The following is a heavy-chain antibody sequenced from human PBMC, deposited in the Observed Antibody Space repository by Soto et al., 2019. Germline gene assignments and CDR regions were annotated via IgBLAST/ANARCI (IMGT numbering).Heavy chain of an antibody. CDR1: GFIFSRNW. Sequence: GGSLRLSCEATGFIFSRNWMHWVRQAPGKGLEWVSSINSDGTTSSDADSVKGRFTISRDNAKNTLYLQMNSLRAEDTAVYYCARFGTYYDSSGFLYWGRGTLVTVS. V-gene: IGHV3-74*01. D-gene: IGHD3-22*01. J-gene: IGHJ4*02. CDR3: ARFGTYYDSSGFLY. CDR2: INSDGTTS.